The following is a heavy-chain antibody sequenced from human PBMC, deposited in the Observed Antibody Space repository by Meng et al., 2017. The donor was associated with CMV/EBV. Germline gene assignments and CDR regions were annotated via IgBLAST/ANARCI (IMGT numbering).Heavy chain of an antibody. V-gene: IGHV1-2*02. J-gene: IGHJ4*02. D-gene: IGHD6-19*01. CDR2: VNSNNDAT. Sequence: QVHVVASGAGGKTRGASVKVSSKASGFTFSDYIIHGGRQAPGQGLEWVGWVNSNNDATNYARKFEGRVSMTRDTSISTAHMELSRLMSDDTAVYYCVRSSGWSLFDYWGQGTLVTVSS. CDR3: VRSSGWSLFDY. CDR1: GFTFSDYI.